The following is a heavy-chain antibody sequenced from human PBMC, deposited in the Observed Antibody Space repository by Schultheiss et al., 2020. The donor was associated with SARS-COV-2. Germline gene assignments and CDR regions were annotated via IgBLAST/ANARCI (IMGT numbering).Heavy chain of an antibody. CDR1: GYSFTSHW. J-gene: IGHJ6*02. CDR3: ARPNREDDYGDAAGMDV. CDR2: IYPGDSDT. V-gene: IGHV5-51*01. Sequence: GGSLRLSCKGSGYSFTSHWIGWVRQMPGKGLEWMGIIYPGDSDTRYSPSFQGQVTISADKSISTAYLQRSSLKASDTAMYYCARPNREDDYGDAAGMDVWGQGTTVTVSS. D-gene: IGHD4-17*01.